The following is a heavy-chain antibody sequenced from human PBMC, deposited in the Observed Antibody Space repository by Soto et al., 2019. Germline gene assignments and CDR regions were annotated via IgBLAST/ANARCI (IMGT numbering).Heavy chain of an antibody. V-gene: IGHV4-34*01. Sequence: SEPLSLTFAVYGGPFSGYYWSWIRQPPGKGLEWIGEINHSGSTNYHPSRKSRVTISVDTSKNQYSLKLSSVTAADTAVYYCAREGDYIWGSYRPARYWGQGTLVTVPQ. J-gene: IGHJ4*02. CDR2: INHSGST. CDR1: GGPFSGYY. CDR3: AREGDYIWGSYRPARY. D-gene: IGHD3-16*02.